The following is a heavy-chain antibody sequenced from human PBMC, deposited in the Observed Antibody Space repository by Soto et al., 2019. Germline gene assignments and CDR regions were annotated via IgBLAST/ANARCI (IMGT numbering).Heavy chain of an antibody. V-gene: IGHV3-23*01. CDR2: FRTSGDGGTT. Sequence: GGSLRLSCAASGFTFSSYSMICVRQAPGKGLEWVSGFRTSGDGGTTYYADSVKGRFTISRDNSKNMLFLQMNSLRAEDTAIYYCAKKVNSGPGSQYFDYWGQGTLVTVSS. CDR3: AKKVNSGPGSQYFDY. D-gene: IGHD3-10*01. J-gene: IGHJ4*02. CDR1: GFTFSSYS.